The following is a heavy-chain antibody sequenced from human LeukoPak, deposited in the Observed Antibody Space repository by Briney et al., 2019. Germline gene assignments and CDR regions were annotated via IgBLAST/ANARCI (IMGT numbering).Heavy chain of an antibody. D-gene: IGHD4-11*01. V-gene: IGHV3-30*18. CDR1: GFTFSAYG. CDR3: AKDLTTLFLASDV. Sequence: SGGSLRFSCVASGFTFSAYGMQWVRQAPGKGLEWVAVISNDGDNKYYSNSVKGRFTISRDSSKNTLYLQMNSLRPEDTAVYSCAKDLTTLFLASDVWGLGTMVTVSS. J-gene: IGHJ3*01. CDR2: ISNDGDNK.